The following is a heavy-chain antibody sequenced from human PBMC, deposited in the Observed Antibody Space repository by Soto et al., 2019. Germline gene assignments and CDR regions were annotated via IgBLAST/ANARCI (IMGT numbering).Heavy chain of an antibody. D-gene: IGHD3-3*01. V-gene: IGHV1-69*13. CDR1: GGTFSSYA. CDR3: ARDRVGSGPPDAFDI. J-gene: IGHJ3*02. CDR2: IIPIFGTA. Sequence: ASVKVSCKASGGTFSSYAISWVRQAPGQGLEWMGGIIPIFGTANYAQKFQGRVTITADESTSTAYMELSSLRSEDTAVYYCARDRVGSGPPDAFDIWGQGTMVTVSS.